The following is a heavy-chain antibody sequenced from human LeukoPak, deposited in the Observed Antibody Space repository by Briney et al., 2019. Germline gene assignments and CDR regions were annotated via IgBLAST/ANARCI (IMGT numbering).Heavy chain of an antibody. CDR3: ARDLLRTDYGDSHFDY. J-gene: IGHJ4*02. Sequence: SVKVPCKASGGTFSSYAISWVRQAPGQGLEWMGRIIPILGIANYAQKFQGRVTITADKSTSTAYMELSSLRSEDTAVYYCARDLLRTDYGDSHFDYWGQGTLVTVSS. CDR2: IIPILGIA. V-gene: IGHV1-69*04. D-gene: IGHD4-17*01. CDR1: GGTFSSYA.